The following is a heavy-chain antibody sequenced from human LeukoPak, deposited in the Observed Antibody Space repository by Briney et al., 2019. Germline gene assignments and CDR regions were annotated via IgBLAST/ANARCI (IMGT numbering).Heavy chain of an antibody. CDR3: ARGPSEYYYDSSGYYSY. J-gene: IGHJ4*02. V-gene: IGHV4-34*01. D-gene: IGHD3-22*01. CDR2: INHSGST. CDR1: GGSFSGYY. Sequence: SETLSLTCAVYGGSFSGYYWSWIRQPPGKGLEWIGEINHSGSTNYNPSLKSRVTISVDTSKNQFSLKLSSVTAADTAVYYCARGPSEYYYDSSGYYSYWGQGTLVTVSS.